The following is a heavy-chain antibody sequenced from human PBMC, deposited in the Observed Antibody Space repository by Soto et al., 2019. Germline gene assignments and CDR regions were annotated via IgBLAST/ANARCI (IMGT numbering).Heavy chain of an antibody. D-gene: IGHD6-19*01. CDR3: ARVSGWSLDY. CDR1: GFTFSTSG. Sequence: QVQLVESGGGVVQTGRSLRLSCAASGFTFSTSGMHWVRQAPGKGLEWVAIIWYDGSNKYYADSVKGRFTISRDNSKNTLSLQMNSLRAEDTAVYYCARVSGWSLDYWGQGTLVTVSS. V-gene: IGHV3-33*01. J-gene: IGHJ4*02. CDR2: IWYDGSNK.